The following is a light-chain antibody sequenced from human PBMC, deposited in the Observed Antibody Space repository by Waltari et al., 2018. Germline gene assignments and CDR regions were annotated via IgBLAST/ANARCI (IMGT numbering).Light chain of an antibody. V-gene: IGKV3-15*01. Sequence: EIVMTQSPATLSVSPGERVTLSCRASQSVSSNLAWYQQKPGQAPRLLIYGAFTRATGIPARFRGSGSGKEFTLIISSLQSEDFAVYYCQQYNNWPRRTFGQGTKVEIK. CDR3: QQYNNWPRRT. J-gene: IGKJ1*01. CDR1: QSVSSN. CDR2: GAF.